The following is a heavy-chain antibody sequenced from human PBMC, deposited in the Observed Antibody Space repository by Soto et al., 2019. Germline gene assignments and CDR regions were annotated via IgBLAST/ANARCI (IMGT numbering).Heavy chain of an antibody. D-gene: IGHD3-10*01. V-gene: IGHV3-48*04. CDR3: AGTYGKGSLNWFDP. CDR2: ISSGSGNI. CDR1: GFIFSSYD. J-gene: IGHJ5*02. Sequence: EVQLVESGGGLVQPGGSLRLSCAASGFIFSSYDMNWVRQAPGKGLEWVSYISSGSGNILYADSVKGRFTISRDNAKNSLYLQMNSMRAEDTAVYYCAGTYGKGSLNWFDPWGQGTLVTVSS.